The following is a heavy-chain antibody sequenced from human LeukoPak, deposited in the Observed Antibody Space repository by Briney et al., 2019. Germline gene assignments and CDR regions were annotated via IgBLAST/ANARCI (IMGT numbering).Heavy chain of an antibody. Sequence: GESLKISCKGSGYSFTNYWIGWVRQMPGEGLEWMGIVYPGDSDTRYSPSFQGQVTISADKSISTAYLQWSSLKASDSAMYYCARRYGSGSYYHLDYWGQGTLATVSS. J-gene: IGHJ4*02. CDR1: GYSFTNYW. V-gene: IGHV5-51*01. D-gene: IGHD3-10*01. CDR2: VYPGDSDT. CDR3: ARRYGSGSYYHLDY.